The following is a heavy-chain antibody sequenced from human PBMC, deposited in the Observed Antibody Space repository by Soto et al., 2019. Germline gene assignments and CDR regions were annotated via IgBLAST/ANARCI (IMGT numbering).Heavy chain of an antibody. J-gene: IGHJ4*03. CDR2: ISGSGGST. V-gene: IGHV3-23*01. CDR3: AKGKSYF. Sequence: SNVLCGLLLEKEKGLEWVSAISGSGGSTYYADSVKGRFTISRDNSKNTLYLQMNSLRAEDTAVYYCAKGKSYF. CDR1: SNV.